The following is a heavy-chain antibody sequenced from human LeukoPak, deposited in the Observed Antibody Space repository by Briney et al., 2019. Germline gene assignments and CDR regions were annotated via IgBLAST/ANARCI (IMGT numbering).Heavy chain of an antibody. V-gene: IGHV3-23*01. Sequence: GGTLRLSCAASGFTFSSYGMSWVRQAPGKGLEWVSAISGSGGSTYYADSVRGRFTISRDNSKNSLYLQMNSLRAEDTAVYYCARSPVVVASPHFDYWGQGTLVTVSS. CDR1: GFTFSSYG. CDR3: ARSPVVVASPHFDY. J-gene: IGHJ4*02. CDR2: ISGSGGST. D-gene: IGHD2-21*01.